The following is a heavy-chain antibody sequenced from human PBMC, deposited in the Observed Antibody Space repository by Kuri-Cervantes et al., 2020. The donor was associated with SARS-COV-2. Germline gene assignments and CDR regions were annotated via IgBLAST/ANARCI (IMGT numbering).Heavy chain of an antibody. CDR1: GGSISSSSYY. V-gene: IGHV4-39*01. CDR3: ATHDFWSGSTFDY. Sequence: SETLSLTCTVSGGSISSSSYYWGWIRQPPGKGLEWIGSIYYSGSTYYNPSLKSRVTISVDTSKNQFSLKLSSVTAADTAVYYCATHDFWSGSTFDYWDQGTLVTVSS. D-gene: IGHD3-3*01. J-gene: IGHJ4*02. CDR2: IYYSGST.